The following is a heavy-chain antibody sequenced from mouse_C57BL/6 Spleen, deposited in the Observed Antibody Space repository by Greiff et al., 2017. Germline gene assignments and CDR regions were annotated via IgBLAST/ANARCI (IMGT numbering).Heavy chain of an antibody. CDR3: AKGGYDGYYYAMDY. D-gene: IGHD2-3*01. V-gene: IGHV3-6*01. Sequence: EVKLVESGPGLVKPSQSLSLTCSVTGYSITSGYYWNWIRQFPGNKLEWMGYISYDGSNNYNPSLKNRISITRDTSKNQFFLKLNSVTTEDTATYYCAKGGYDGYYYAMDYWGQGTSVTVSS. J-gene: IGHJ4*01. CDR2: ISYDGSN. CDR1: GYSITSGYY.